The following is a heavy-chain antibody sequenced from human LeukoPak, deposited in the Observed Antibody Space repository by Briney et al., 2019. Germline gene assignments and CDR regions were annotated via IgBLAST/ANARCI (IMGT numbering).Heavy chain of an antibody. CDR2: ISYEGSSK. D-gene: IGHD3-22*01. V-gene: IGHV3-30-3*01. J-gene: IGHJ4*02. CDR3: AKDLPDSSGYYYGY. Sequence: GGSLRLSCAASGFTFSIYAMHWVRQAPGTGLEWVAAISYEGSSKYYTDSVKGRFTISRDNSKNTLYLQMNSLRAEDTAVYYCAKDLPDSSGYYYGYWGQGTLVTVSS. CDR1: GFTFSIYA.